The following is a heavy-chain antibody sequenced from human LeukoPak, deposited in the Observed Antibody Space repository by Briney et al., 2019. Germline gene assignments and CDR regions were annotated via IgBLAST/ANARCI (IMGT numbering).Heavy chain of an antibody. CDR3: ARTGAGYYYYGMDV. CDR2: IYRSGST. CDR1: GYSISSGYY. V-gene: IGHV4-38-2*02. J-gene: IGHJ6*02. Sequence: PSETLSLTCTVSGYSISSGYYWGWIRQPPGKGLEWIGTIYRSGSTYSNPSLRGRVTISVDTSKNQFSLKLSSVTAADTAVYYCARTGAGYYYYGMDVWGQGTTVTVSS. D-gene: IGHD1-26*01.